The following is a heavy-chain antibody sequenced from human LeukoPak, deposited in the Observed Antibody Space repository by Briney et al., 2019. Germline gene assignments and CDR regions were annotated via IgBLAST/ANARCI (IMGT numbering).Heavy chain of an antibody. V-gene: IGHV3-20*04. CDR2: IDWKGRPT. CDR1: GFSFDDYD. Sequence: GGSLKLSCAASGFSFDDYDMAWLRQAPGKGLEWVSDIDWKGRPTSYADSVKGRFTISRDNAKKSLYLQMNSLRAEDTAVYYCAKKSRGSGSYYGDYWGQGILVTVSS. CDR3: AKKSRGSGSYYGDY. D-gene: IGHD3-10*01. J-gene: IGHJ4*02.